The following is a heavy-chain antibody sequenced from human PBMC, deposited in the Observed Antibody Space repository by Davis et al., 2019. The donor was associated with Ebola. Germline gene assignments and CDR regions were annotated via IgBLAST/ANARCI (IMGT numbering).Heavy chain of an antibody. CDR3: ASLRRTITGMDDGFDI. J-gene: IGHJ3*02. CDR2: IYPGDSDT. Sequence: GESLKISCKGSGYNFATFWVGWVRQTPGKGLEWMGIIYPGDSDTRYSPSFRGQVTISADKSFKTAFLQWTSLKASDTAMYYCASLRRTITGMDDGFDIWGQGTMVTVSS. D-gene: IGHD2-8*02. V-gene: IGHV5-51*01. CDR1: GYNFATFW.